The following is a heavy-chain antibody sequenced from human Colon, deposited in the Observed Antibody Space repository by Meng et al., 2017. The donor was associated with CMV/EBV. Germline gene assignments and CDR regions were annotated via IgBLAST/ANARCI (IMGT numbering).Heavy chain of an antibody. CDR3: ARGPGTYSSGWPPGP. CDR1: GFTLSDYW. D-gene: IGHD6-19*01. Sequence: GGSLRLSCAASGFTLSDYWMHWVRQAPGKGLEWVSQIDPDGTDTTYADSVKGRFTVSRDNARKTVFLQMNSLRAEDTAVYYCARGPGTYSSGWPPGPWGQGTLVTVSS. V-gene: IGHV3-74*01. CDR2: IDPDGTDT. J-gene: IGHJ5*02.